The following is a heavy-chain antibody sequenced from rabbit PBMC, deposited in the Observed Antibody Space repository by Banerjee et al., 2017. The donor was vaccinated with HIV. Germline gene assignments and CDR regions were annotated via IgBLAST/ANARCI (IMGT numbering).Heavy chain of an antibody. D-gene: IGHD4-2*01. Sequence: QSLEESGGDLVKPGASLTLTCTASGFSFSSSYYMCWVRQAPGKGLEWIGCIYAGSSGSTYYASWAKGRFTISKTSSTTVTLQMTSLTAADTATYFCARSYYTYGGSRHWDLWGPGTLVTVS. J-gene: IGHJ6*01. CDR1: GFSFSSSYY. CDR2: IYAGSSGST. CDR3: ARSYYTYGGSRHWDL. V-gene: IGHV1S40*01.